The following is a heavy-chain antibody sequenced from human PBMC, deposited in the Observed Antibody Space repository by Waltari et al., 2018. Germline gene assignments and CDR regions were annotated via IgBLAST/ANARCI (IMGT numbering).Heavy chain of an antibody. CDR2: IYHSGRT. Sequence: VQLVESGGGLVQPGGSLRLSCAASGFTFSSYSMNWIRQPPGKGLGWIGSIYHSGRTYYNPSLKSRVTISVDTSKNQFSLKLSSVTAADTAVYYCARREGVMSGEYYFDYWGQGTLVTVSS. CDR1: GFTFSSYS. V-gene: IGHV4-38-2*01. J-gene: IGHJ4*02. CDR3: ARREGVMSGEYYFDY. D-gene: IGHD3-10*01.